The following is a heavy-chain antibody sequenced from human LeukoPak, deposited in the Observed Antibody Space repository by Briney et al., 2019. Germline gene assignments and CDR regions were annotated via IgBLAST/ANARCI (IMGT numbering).Heavy chain of an antibody. CDR1: GFTFSSYS. D-gene: IGHD3-3*01. CDR3: AKGLRFLEWLMPSPNYYYGMDV. J-gene: IGHJ6*02. V-gene: IGHV3-21*04. Sequence: GGSLRLSCAASGFTFSSYSMNWVRQAPGKGLEWVSSISSSSSYIYYADSVKGRFTISRDNAKNSLYLQMNSLRAEDTAVYYCAKGLRFLEWLMPSPNYYYGMDVWGQGTTVTVSS. CDR2: ISSSSSYI.